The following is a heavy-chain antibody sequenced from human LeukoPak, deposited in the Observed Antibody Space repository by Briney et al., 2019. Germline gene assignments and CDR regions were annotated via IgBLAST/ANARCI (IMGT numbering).Heavy chain of an antibody. CDR2: INPNSGGT. V-gene: IGHV1-2*06. D-gene: IGHD6-13*01. CDR3: ASAGYGSSWYGAFDI. J-gene: IGHJ3*02. CDR1: GYTFTGDY. Sequence: GASVKVSCKASGYTFTGDYMHWVRQAPGQGLEWMGRINPNSGGTNYAQKFQGRVTMTRDTSISTAYMELSRLRSDDTAVYYCASAGYGSSWYGAFDIWGQGTMVTVSS.